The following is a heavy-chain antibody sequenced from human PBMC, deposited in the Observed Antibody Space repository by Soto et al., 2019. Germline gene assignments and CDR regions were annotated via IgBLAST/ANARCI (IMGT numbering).Heavy chain of an antibody. V-gene: IGHV5-51*01. CDR2: IYPGDSDT. D-gene: IGHD1-26*01. CDR1: GYSFTSYW. Sequence: GESLKISCKGSGYSFTSYWIGWVRQMPGKGLEWMGIIYPGDSDTRYSPSFQGQVTISADKSISTAYLRWSSLKASDTAMYYCARHNSGSYSGYYYGMDVWGQGTTVTVSS. J-gene: IGHJ6*02. CDR3: ARHNSGSYSGYYYGMDV.